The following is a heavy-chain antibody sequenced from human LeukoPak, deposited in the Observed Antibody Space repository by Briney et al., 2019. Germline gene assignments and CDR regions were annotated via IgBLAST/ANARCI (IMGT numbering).Heavy chain of an antibody. CDR3: ARDLGDSSPLYFDY. CDR1: GGTFSSYA. D-gene: IGHD3-22*01. Sequence: ASVKVSCKASGGTFSSYAISWVRQAPGQGLEWMGRIIPILGIANYAQKFQGRVTITADKSTSTAYMELSSLRSEDTAVYYCARDLGDSSPLYFDYWGQGTLVTVSS. V-gene: IGHV1-69*04. J-gene: IGHJ4*02. CDR2: IIPILGIA.